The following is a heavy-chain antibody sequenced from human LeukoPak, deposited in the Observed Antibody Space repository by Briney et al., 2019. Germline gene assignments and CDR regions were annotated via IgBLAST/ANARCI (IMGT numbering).Heavy chain of an antibody. D-gene: IGHD6-19*01. J-gene: IGHJ4*02. V-gene: IGHV4-61*08. CDR2: IYYSGST. Sequence: SETLSLTCTVSGGSISSGGYYWSWIRQHPGKGLEWIGYIYYSGSTNYNPSLKSRVTMSVDTSKNQFSLKLSSVTAADTAVYYCARVGYSSGWTSFDYWGQGTLVTVSS. CDR1: GGSISSGGYY. CDR3: ARVGYSSGWTSFDY.